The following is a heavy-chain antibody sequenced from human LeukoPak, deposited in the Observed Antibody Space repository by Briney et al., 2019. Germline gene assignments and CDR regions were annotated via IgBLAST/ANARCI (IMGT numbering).Heavy chain of an antibody. J-gene: IGHJ4*02. D-gene: IGHD3-3*01. CDR2: ISAYNGNT. CDR1: GYTFTSYG. CDR3: ARVMTYYDFWSGYYRYYFDY. Sequence: ASVKVSCKASGYTFTSYGISWVGQAPGQGLEWMGWISAYNGNTNYAQKLQGRVTMTTDTSTSTAYMELRSLRSDDTAVYYCARVMTYYDFWSGYYRYYFDYWGQGTLVTVSS. V-gene: IGHV1-18*01.